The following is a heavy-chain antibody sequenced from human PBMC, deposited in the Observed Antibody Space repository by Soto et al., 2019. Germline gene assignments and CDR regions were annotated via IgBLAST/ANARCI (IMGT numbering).Heavy chain of an antibody. CDR3: ARQQLLPFYYALDV. D-gene: IGHD1-26*01. CDR2: IYYRGST. CDR1: GGSISGYY. J-gene: IGHJ6*02. V-gene: IGHV4-59*01. Sequence: KPSETLSLTCNVSGGSISGYYWSWIRQSPGKGLGYIGYIYYRGSTNYNSSLKSRVTMSVDTSRNQFSLKMNSVTAADTAVYYCARQQLLPFYYALDVWGQGTTVTVSS.